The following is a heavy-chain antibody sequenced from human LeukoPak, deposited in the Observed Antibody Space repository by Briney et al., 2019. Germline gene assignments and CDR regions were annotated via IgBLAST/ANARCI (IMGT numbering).Heavy chain of an antibody. CDR2: ISINTDT. Sequence: GGSLRLSCAASGIAVTGNYMSWVRQPTGKGLEWVSFISINTDTFYADSVRGRFTISRDSSENTLFLQMNSLRDEDSAVYYCAIAQSWDELFDSWGQGTLVTVSS. J-gene: IGHJ4*02. D-gene: IGHD1-26*01. CDR1: GIAVTGNY. V-gene: IGHV3-53*01. CDR3: AIAQSWDELFDS.